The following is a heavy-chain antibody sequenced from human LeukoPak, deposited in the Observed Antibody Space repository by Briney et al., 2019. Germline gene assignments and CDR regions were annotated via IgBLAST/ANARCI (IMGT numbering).Heavy chain of an antibody. J-gene: IGHJ4*02. CDR3: TTILSITMVRGVADY. V-gene: IGHV3-73*01. CDR2: IRSKANSYAT. D-gene: IGHD3-10*01. CDR1: GFTFSGSA. Sequence: QPGGSLRLSCAASGFTFSGSAMHWVRQASGKGLEWVGRIRSKANSYATAYAASVKGRFTLSRDDSKNTAYLQMNSLKTEDTAVYYCTTILSITMVRGVADYWGQGTLVTVSS.